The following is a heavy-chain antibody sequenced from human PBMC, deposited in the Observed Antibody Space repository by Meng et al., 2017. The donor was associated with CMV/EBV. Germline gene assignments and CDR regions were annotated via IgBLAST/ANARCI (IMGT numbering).Heavy chain of an antibody. CDR2: ISGSGGST. D-gene: IGHD3-3*01. J-gene: IGHJ6*02. CDR1: GFTFSSHA. V-gene: IGHV3-23*01. Sequence: GGSLRLSCAASGFTFSSHAMSWVRQAPGKGLEWVSAISGSGGSTYYADSVKGRFTISRDNSKNTLYLQMNSLRAEDTAVYYCAKGIFGVVGAGYYYYYGMDVWGQGTTVTVSS. CDR3: AKGIFGVVGAGYYYYYGMDV.